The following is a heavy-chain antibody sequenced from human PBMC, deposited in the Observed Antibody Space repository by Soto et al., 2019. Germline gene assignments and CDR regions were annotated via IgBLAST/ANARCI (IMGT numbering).Heavy chain of an antibody. CDR1: GYTFTGYA. Sequence: QVQLVQSGAEEKKPGASVKVSCKASGYTFTGYAMHWVRQAPGQRLEWMGWINAGNGNTKYSQKFQGRVTITRDTAASTAYMELSSLRAEDTAFYYCARAVAVAADFDYWGQGTLVTVSS. CDR2: INAGNGNT. J-gene: IGHJ4*02. CDR3: ARAVAVAADFDY. V-gene: IGHV1-3*05. D-gene: IGHD6-19*01.